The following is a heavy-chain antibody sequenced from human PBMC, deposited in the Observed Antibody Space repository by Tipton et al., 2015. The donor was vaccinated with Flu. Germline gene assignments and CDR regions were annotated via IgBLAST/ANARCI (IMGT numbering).Heavy chain of an antibody. CDR1: GFTFSSYA. J-gene: IGHJ4*02. V-gene: IGHV3-53*01. Sequence: SLRLSCAASGFTFSSYAMHWVRQAPGMGLEWVSVIYSGGSTYYADSVKGRFTISRDNSKNTLYLQMNSLRAEDTAVYYCASSGSYWMMFDYWGQGTLVTVSS. CDR3: ASSGSYWMMFDY. CDR2: IYSGGST. D-gene: IGHD3-10*01.